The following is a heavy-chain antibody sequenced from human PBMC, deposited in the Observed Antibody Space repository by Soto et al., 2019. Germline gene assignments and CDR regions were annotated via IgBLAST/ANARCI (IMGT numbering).Heavy chain of an antibody. D-gene: IGHD5-12*01. CDR1: GGSISSYY. CDR3: ARGHSGYGLTFGY. V-gene: IGHV4-59*01. J-gene: IGHJ4*02. Sequence: QVQLQESGPGLVKPSETLSLTCTVSGGSISSYYWSWIRQPPGKGLEWIGYIYYSGSTNYTPSLKSRVTISVDTSKNQCSLKLSSVTAADTAVYYCARGHSGYGLTFGYWGQGTLGHRLL. CDR2: IYYSGST.